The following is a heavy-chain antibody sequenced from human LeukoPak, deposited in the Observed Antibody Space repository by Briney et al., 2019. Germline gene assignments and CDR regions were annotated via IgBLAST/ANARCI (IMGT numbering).Heavy chain of an antibody. Sequence: GGSLRLSCAASGFTFSSYSMNWVRQAPGKGLEWVSSISSSSSYIYYADSVKGRFTISRDNAKNSLYLQMNSLRAEDTAVYYCARDRGVDIVVVPAAIFDYWGLGTLVTVSS. V-gene: IGHV3-21*01. CDR1: GFTFSSYS. J-gene: IGHJ4*02. D-gene: IGHD2-2*02. CDR3: ARDRGVDIVVVPAAIFDY. CDR2: ISSSSSYI.